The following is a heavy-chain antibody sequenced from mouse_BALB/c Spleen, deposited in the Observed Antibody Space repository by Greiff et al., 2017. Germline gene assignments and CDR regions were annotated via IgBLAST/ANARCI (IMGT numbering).Heavy chain of an antibody. J-gene: IGHJ4*01. D-gene: IGHD2-3*01. CDR2: ISSGSSTI. Sequence: EVKLMESGGGLVQPGGSQKLSCAASGFTFSSFGMHWVRQAPEKGLEWVAYISSGSSTIYYADTVKGRFTISRDNPKNTLFLQMTSLRSEDTAMYYCARPIYDGYYDAMDYWGQGTSVTVSS. CDR3: ARPIYDGYYDAMDY. CDR1: GFTFSSFG. V-gene: IGHV5-17*02.